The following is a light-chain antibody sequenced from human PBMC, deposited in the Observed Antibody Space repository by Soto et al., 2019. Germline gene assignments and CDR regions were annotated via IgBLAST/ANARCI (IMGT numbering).Light chain of an antibody. Sequence: DIQMTQSPSSLSASVGDRVTITCRASQNISSWLAWYQQKPGKAPKLLIYTASTLEGGVPPRFSGSGSGTEFSLAISSLQSDDFATYICQQFKNYPYTFGQGTKLDIK. CDR2: TAS. CDR3: QQFKNYPYT. CDR1: QNISSW. V-gene: IGKV1-5*03. J-gene: IGKJ2*01.